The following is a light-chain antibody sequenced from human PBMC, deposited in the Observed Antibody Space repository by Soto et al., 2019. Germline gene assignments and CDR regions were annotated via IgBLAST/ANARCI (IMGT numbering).Light chain of an antibody. J-gene: IGKJ1*01. CDR3: QQSSGSPRT. CDR1: QGISNW. V-gene: IGKV1-12*01. CDR2: TAS. Sequence: DIRMIQTPPASVVSVEGRVTSTCRASQGISNWLAWFQQKPGKAPKLLIYTASRLQSGVPSRFSGSGSGTDFTLTLSSRQPDDSALQYCQQSSGSPRTFGQGTKVDIK.